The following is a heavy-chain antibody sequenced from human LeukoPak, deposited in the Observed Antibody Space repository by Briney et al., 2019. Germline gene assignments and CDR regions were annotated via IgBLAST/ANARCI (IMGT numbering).Heavy chain of an antibody. J-gene: IGHJ4*02. V-gene: IGHV4-39*01. D-gene: IGHD3-22*01. CDR1: GGSISNSGYY. CDR2: IYYSGST. CDR3: AKTYYYDPFDF. Sequence: PSESVSLTCTVSGGSISNSGYYWGWIRQPPGEGLEWIGNIYYSGSTYYNPSLKSRVTISVDTSKNQFSLKLSSVTAADTAVYYCAKTYYYDPFDFWGQGTLVTVPS.